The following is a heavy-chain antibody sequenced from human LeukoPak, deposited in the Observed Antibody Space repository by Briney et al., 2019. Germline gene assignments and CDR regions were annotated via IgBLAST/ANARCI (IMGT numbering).Heavy chain of an antibody. J-gene: IGHJ4*02. CDR3: ARDANFGELLYHTEDLFDF. CDR2: INPNSGAT. CDR1: GYIFTDYY. Sequence: ASVKVSCKASGYIFTDYYIHWVRQAPGQGLEWMGWINPNSGATNYAQNFQGRVTMTRDPSISTAYMELSRLRYDDTAVYYCARDANFGELLYHTEDLFDFWGQGTPDTVSS. D-gene: IGHD3-10*01. V-gene: IGHV1-2*02.